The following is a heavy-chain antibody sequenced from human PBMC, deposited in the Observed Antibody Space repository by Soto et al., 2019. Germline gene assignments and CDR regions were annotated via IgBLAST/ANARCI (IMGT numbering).Heavy chain of an antibody. CDR2: IYYSGST. CDR3: ARVVRHSPLETGTPNSVNWLDP. CDR1: GGPISSYY. V-gene: IGHV4-59*01. Sequence: SETLSLTCTVSGGPISSYYWSWIRQPPGKGLEWIGYIYYSGSTNYNPSLKSRVTISVDTSKNQSSLKLSSVTAADTAVDYCARVVRHSPLETGTPNSVNWLDPWGQETLVTVSS. J-gene: IGHJ5*02. D-gene: IGHD1-1*01.